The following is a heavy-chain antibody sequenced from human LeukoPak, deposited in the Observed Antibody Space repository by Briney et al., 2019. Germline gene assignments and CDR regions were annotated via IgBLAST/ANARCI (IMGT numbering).Heavy chain of an antibody. CDR2: INAGNGNT. J-gene: IGHJ6*02. D-gene: IGHD4-17*01. CDR3: ARVSFYGDPLDYGMDV. CDR1: GGTFSSYA. V-gene: IGHV1-3*01. Sequence: WASVKVSCKASGGTFSSYAISWVRQAPGQRLEWMGWINAGNGNTKYSQKFQGRVTITRDTSASTAYMELSSLRSEDTAVYYCARVSFYGDPLDYGMDVWGQGTTVTVSS.